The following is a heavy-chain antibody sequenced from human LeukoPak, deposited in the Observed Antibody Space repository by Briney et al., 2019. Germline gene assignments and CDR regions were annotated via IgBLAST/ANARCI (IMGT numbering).Heavy chain of an antibody. Sequence: SETLSLTCTVPGGPISSYYWSWIRQPPANGQERIGYIYYSGSTNYHPSLQSRVTKSEVTSKNQFSLKLSSVTAAVTAVYYCAREVAGSGLSYNWFDPWGQGTLVTVSS. CDR3: AREVAGSGLSYNWFDP. D-gene: IGHD6-19*01. CDR2: IYYSGST. CDR1: GGPISSYY. J-gene: IGHJ5*02. V-gene: IGHV4-59*01.